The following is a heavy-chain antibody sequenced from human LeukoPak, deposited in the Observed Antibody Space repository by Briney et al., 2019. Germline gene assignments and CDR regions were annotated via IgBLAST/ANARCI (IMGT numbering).Heavy chain of an antibody. CDR3: ARDRSYFDY. CDR1: GFTFSSSA. V-gene: IGHV3-23*01. Sequence: GGSVRLSCSASGFTFSSSAMSWVRQAPGKGLGWVSAIGTSGDRTFYADSVKGRFTISRDNSKNTLYLQMNSLRAEDTAVYYCARDRSYFDYWGQGTLVTVSS. J-gene: IGHJ4*02. CDR2: IGTSGDRT.